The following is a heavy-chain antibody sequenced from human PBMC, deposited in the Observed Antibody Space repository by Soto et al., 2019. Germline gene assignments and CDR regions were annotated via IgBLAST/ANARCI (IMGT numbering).Heavy chain of an antibody. CDR1: GFTFSSYD. D-gene: IGHD6-13*01. V-gene: IGHV3-13*01. Sequence: PGGSLRLSCAASGFTFSSYDMHWVRQATGKGLEWVSAIGTAGDTYYPGSVKGRFTISRENAKNSLYLQMNSLRAGDTAVYYCARGPVPYSSSRSSYYYYYMDVWGKGTTVTVSS. CDR3: ARGPVPYSSSRSSYYYYYMDV. J-gene: IGHJ6*03. CDR2: IGTAGDT.